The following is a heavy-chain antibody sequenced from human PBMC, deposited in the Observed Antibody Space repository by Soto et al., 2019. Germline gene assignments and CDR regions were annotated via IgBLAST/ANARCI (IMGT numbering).Heavy chain of an antibody. CDR2: FKWNSGDV. J-gene: IGHJ6*02. V-gene: IGHV3-9*01. D-gene: IGHD3-10*01. Sequence: GGSLRLSCAASGFTFGDYAMHWVRQVPGKGLEWVSGFKWNSGDVGYADSVKGRFTISRDNARNSLYLQMNSLRPEDTAVYYCAKASSSGIPYYGMDFWGQGTMVTVSS. CDR3: AKASSSGIPYYGMDF. CDR1: GFTFGDYA.